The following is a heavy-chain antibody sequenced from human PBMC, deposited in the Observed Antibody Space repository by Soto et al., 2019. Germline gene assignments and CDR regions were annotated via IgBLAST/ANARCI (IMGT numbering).Heavy chain of an antibody. CDR3: ARGPVGYSGYPRLYYYYYYGMDV. D-gene: IGHD5-12*01. CDR2: IYYSGST. J-gene: IGHJ6*02. V-gene: IGHV4-59*01. Sequence: SETLSLTCTVSGGSISSYYWSWIRQPPGKGLEWIGYIYYSGSTNYNPSLKSRVTISVDTPKNQFSLKLSSVTAADTAVYYCARGPVGYSGYPRLYYYYYYGMDVWGQGTTVTVSS. CDR1: GGSISSYY.